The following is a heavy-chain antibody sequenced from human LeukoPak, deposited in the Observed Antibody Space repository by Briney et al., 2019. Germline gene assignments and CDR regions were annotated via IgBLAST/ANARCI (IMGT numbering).Heavy chain of an antibody. CDR3: ARDGSGSYYNSHDAFDI. J-gene: IGHJ3*02. Sequence: SQTLSLTRTVSGGSLSRGSYYRSWIRHPAGKGPEWIGRIYTSGSTNYNPSLKIRVTISVDTSKNQFSLKLSSVTAADTALYYCARDGSGSYYNSHDAFDIWGQGTMVTVSS. CDR2: IYTSGST. D-gene: IGHD3-10*01. CDR1: GGSLSRGSYY. V-gene: IGHV4-61*02.